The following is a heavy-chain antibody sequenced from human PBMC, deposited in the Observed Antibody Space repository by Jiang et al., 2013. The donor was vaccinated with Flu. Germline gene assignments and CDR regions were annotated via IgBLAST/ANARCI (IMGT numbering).Heavy chain of an antibody. CDR2: FDPEDGET. D-gene: IGHD6-19*01. V-gene: IGHV1-24*01. CDR3: ASSPGWYDGFDY. Sequence: GAEVKKPGASVKVSCKVSGYTLTELSMHWVRQAPGKGLEWMGGFDPEDGETIYAQKFQGRVTMTEDTSISTAYMELSRLRSDDTAVYYCASSPGWYDGFDYWGQGTLVTVSS. CDR1: GYTLTELS. J-gene: IGHJ4*02.